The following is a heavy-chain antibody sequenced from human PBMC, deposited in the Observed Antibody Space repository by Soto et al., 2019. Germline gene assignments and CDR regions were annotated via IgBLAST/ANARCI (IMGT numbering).Heavy chain of an antibody. CDR1: GGSISSYY. J-gene: IGHJ4*02. V-gene: IGHV4-59*08. CDR2: IYYSGST. CDR3: ARNRHPAVGLYFDY. Sequence: SETLSLTCTVSGGSISSYYWSWIRQPPGKGLEWIGYIYYSGSTNYNPSLKSRVTISVDTSKNQFSLKLSSVTAADTAVYYCARNRHPAVGLYFDYWGQGTLVTVSS. D-gene: IGHD1-26*01.